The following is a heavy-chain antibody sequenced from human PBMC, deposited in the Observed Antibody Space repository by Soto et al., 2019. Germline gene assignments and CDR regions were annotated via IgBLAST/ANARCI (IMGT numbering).Heavy chain of an antibody. CDR2: ISSDSRYI. Sequence: GGSLRLSCAASGFTLSAHTMNWVRQAPGKGLEWVSSISSDSRYIYYADSVKGRFTISRDNARNSLDLQMNNLRAEDTAVYHCARGHCSRTSCYTGGYYYYPMDVWGQGTTVTVSS. D-gene: IGHD2-2*01. CDR3: ARGHCSRTSCYTGGYYYYPMDV. CDR1: GFTLSAHT. V-gene: IGHV3-21*01. J-gene: IGHJ6*02.